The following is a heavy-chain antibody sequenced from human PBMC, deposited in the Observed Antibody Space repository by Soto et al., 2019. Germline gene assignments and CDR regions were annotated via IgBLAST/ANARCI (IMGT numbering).Heavy chain of an antibody. J-gene: IGHJ4*02. CDR3: ARDRIAVAGLLDY. Sequence: PGGSLRLSCAASGFTFSSYGMHWVRQAPGKGLEWVAVISYDGSNKYYADSVKGRFTISRDNSKNTLYLQMNSLRAEDTAVYYCARDRIAVAGLLDYWGQGTLVTVSS. V-gene: IGHV3-30*03. D-gene: IGHD6-19*01. CDR2: ISYDGSNK. CDR1: GFTFSSYG.